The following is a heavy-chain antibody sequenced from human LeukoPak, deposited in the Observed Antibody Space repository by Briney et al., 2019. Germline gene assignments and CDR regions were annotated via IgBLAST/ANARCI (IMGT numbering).Heavy chain of an antibody. V-gene: IGHV3-74*03. CDR1: DFTFSNYW. CDR2: IYSDGSIT. D-gene: IGHD5-18*01. CDR3: XXXPPSNGYAYHFDI. J-gene: IGHJ3*02. Sequence: GGSLRLSCAASDFTFSNYWMHWVRQAPGKGLVWVSRIYSDGSITTYTDSVKGRFTISRDNARNTLYLHMNSLRGEATSVYYXXXXPPSNGYAYHFDIWGQGTMVTVSS.